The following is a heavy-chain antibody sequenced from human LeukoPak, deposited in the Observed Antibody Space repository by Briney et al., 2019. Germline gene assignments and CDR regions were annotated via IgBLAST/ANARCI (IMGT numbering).Heavy chain of an antibody. CDR2: LYHSGST. CDR1: GYSLSSGYY. J-gene: IGHJ3*02. Sequence: KPSETLSLTCTVSGYSLSSGYYWGGIRQPPGKGLWGIWSLYHSGSTCYKPYLKSRVTISVDTSTSQFSLKLSSVTAADTAVYYCARVAPDAAFDIWGQGTMVTVSS. V-gene: IGHV4-38-2*02. D-gene: IGHD6-25*01. CDR3: ARVAPDAAFDI.